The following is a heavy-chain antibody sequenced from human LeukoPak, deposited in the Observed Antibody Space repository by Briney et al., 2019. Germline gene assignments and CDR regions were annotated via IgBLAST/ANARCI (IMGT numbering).Heavy chain of an antibody. V-gene: IGHV3-30*18. CDR3: TKEGLGSGSHFSGWFDP. CDR2: ISSDGSIQ. J-gene: IGHJ5*02. D-gene: IGHD3-10*01. Sequence: PGGSLRLSCAASGLTFSSYGMHWVRQAPGKGLEWLAVISSDGSIQYYGDSVKGRFIISRDPYKDTLYLQMTSLRAEDTAVYYCTKEGLGSGSHFSGWFDPWGQGTLVTVSS. CDR1: GLTFSSYG.